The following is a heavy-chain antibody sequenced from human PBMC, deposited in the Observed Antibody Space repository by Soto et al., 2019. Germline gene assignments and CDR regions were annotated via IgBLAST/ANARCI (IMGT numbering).Heavy chain of an antibody. J-gene: IGHJ6*02. CDR2: IYQSGSA. Sequence: TLSLTCTVSGGSITSDGFSWSWVRQPPGKGLEWISYIYQSGSAYYNPSLKGRVTTSVDKSKNQFSLKLNSLTAADTAVYYCARDSATAAGFGMDVWGQGTTVTVSS. V-gene: IGHV4-30-2*01. CDR1: GGSITSDGFS. D-gene: IGHD6-25*01. CDR3: ARDSATAAGFGMDV.